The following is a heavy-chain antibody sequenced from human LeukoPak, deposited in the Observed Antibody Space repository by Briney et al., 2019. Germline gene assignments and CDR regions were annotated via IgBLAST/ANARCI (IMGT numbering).Heavy chain of an antibody. J-gene: IGHJ4*02. CDR2: IYTSGST. CDR1: GGSISSSSYY. V-gene: IGHV4-61*02. D-gene: IGHD5-12*01. CDR3: ARGRSGYDSVSIDY. Sequence: PSETLSLTCTVSGGSISSSSYYWSWIRQLAGKGLEWIGRIYTSGSTSYNPSLKSRVTISVDTSKNQFSLKLSSVTAADTAVYYCARGRSGYDSVSIDYWGQGTLVTVSS.